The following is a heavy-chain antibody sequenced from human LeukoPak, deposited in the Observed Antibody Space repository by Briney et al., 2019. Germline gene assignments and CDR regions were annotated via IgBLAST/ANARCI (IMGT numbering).Heavy chain of an antibody. CDR2: ISGYDGVT. CDR3: ARDYRPDLGDHEI. CDR1: GYTFTSYA. J-gene: IGHJ3*02. D-gene: IGHD4-17*01. V-gene: IGHV1-18*01. Sequence: GASVKVSCKASGYTFTSYAMNWVRQAPGQGLEWVGWISGYDGVTNYAQALRGRVTMTTDTSTTTVYMHLRDLRSDDTAVYYCARDYRPDLGDHEIWGQGTMVTVSS.